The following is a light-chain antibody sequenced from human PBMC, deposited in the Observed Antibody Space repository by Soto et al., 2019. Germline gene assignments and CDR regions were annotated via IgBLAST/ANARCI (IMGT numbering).Light chain of an antibody. CDR1: QSISSW. CDR2: KAS. CDR3: QQYNSYWT. Sequence: ESQMTQSPSTLSASVGDRVTITCRASQSISSWLAWYQQKPGKAPKLLIYKASSLESGVPSRFSGSGSGTEFTLTISSLQPDDFATYYCQQYNSYWTFGQGTKVDIK. J-gene: IGKJ1*01. V-gene: IGKV1-5*03.